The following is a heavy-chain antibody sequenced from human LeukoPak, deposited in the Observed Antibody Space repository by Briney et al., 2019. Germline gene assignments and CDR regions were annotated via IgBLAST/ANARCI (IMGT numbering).Heavy chain of an antibody. D-gene: IGHD3-9*01. V-gene: IGHV4-59*07. CDR2: IYYSGTT. J-gene: IGHJ4*02. CDR3: ARGRFDIVSGYYADY. CDR1: GGSISSYY. Sequence: SDTLSLTCTVSGGSISSYYWNWLRQPPGKGLEGTAYIYYSGTTNYNPSLKSRVTISVDASRKHFSLKLTSVTAADTAVYYCARGRFDIVSGYYADYWGQGTLVTVSS.